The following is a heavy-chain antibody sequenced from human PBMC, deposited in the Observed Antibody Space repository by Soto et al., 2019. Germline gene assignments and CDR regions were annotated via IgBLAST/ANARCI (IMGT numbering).Heavy chain of an antibody. CDR3: TRGPRPISTGTGAY. J-gene: IGHJ4*02. V-gene: IGHV3-74*01. CDR1: GVIFKRYW. CDR2: IYNDGTYS. D-gene: IGHD3-10*01. Sequence: PGGSLRLSCAASGVIFKRYWMPWVPESPGKGLVWISRIYNDGTYSDYADSVRGRFTISRDNVNDTLYLQMNNLRAEDSGLYYCTRGPRPISTGTGAYWGQGTQVTVSS.